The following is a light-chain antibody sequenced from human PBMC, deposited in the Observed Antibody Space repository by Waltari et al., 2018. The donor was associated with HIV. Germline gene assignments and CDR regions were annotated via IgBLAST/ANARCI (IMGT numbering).Light chain of an antibody. J-gene: IGKJ2*01. CDR3: QQYYTTLT. CDR2: WAS. CDR1: QSIADSSNNENY. V-gene: IGKV4-1*01. Sequence: ILLTQSPASLALSLGARGPLNCQSSQSIADSSNNENYLAWYQQKPGQPPKLLIYWASTRESGVPDRFSGSGSGTDFTLTISSLQAEDVAVYYCQQYYTTLTFGQGTKLEIK.